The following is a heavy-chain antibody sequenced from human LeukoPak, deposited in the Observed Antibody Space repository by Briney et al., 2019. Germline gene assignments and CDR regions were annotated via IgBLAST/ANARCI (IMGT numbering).Heavy chain of an antibody. CDR3: ASHRRSHGSEY. CDR1: GGSFEHYF. V-gene: IGHV4-59*01. CDR2: VYYSGST. Sequence: SETLSLTCTVSGGSFEHYFWSWIRQPPGKGLEWIGYVYYSGSTDYSSSLKSRLTISADTSKNQFSLKLSSVTAADTAVYYCASHRRSHGSEYWGQGTLVTVSS. D-gene: IGHD3-10*01. J-gene: IGHJ4*02.